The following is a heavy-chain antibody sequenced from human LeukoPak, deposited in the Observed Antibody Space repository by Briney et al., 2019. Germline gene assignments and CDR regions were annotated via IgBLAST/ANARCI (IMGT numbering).Heavy chain of an antibody. CDR1: GFTFSNYD. V-gene: IGHV3-74*01. D-gene: IGHD3-22*01. CDR2: INSDGSST. J-gene: IGHJ4*02. CDR3: ARVDGVVDYYFDY. Sequence: PGGSLRLSCAASGFTFSNYDMSWVRQAPGKGLVWVSRINSDGSSTSYADSVKGRFTISRDNAKNTLYLQMNSLRAEDTAVYYCARVDGVVDYYFDYWGQGTLVTVSS.